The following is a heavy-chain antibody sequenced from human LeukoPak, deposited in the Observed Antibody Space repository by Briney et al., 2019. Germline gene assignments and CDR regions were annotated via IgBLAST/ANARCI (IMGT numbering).Heavy chain of an antibody. CDR2: INSDGSSR. V-gene: IGHV3-74*01. J-gene: IGHJ3*02. CDR1: GFTFSNYY. CDR3: ARAVAGNAFDI. Sequence: QPGGSLRLSCAASGFTFSNYYMHWVRQAPGKGLVWVSRINSDGSSRSYADSVRGRFTISRDNAKNTLYLQMNSLRAEDTAVYYCARAVAGNAFDIWGQGTMVTVSS. D-gene: IGHD2-15*01.